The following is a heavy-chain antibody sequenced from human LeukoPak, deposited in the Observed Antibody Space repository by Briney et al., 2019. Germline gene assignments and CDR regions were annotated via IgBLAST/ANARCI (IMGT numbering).Heavy chain of an antibody. V-gene: IGHV3-21*01. CDR1: RFTFSSYS. Sequence: GGSLRLSCAASRFTFSSYSMNWVRQAPGKGLEWVSSISSSSSYIYYADSVKGRFTISRDNAKNSLYLQMNSLRAEDTAVYYCARTYFGSGNTLVHWGQGTLVTVSS. CDR2: ISSSSSYI. D-gene: IGHD3-10*01. J-gene: IGHJ4*02. CDR3: ARTYFGSGNTLVH.